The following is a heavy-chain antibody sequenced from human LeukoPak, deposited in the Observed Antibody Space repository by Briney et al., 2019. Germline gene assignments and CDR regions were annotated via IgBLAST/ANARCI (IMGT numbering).Heavy chain of an antibody. Sequence: GGSLRLSCVASGFTFNNYAMSWVRQAPGKGLHWVSAISGSGDSTFYADSVKGRFTISRDNSKNTLYLQMNSLRAEDTAVYYCANPKLVREYWGQGTLVTVSS. CDR2: ISGSGDST. D-gene: IGHD3-10*01. CDR3: ANPKLVREY. V-gene: IGHV3-23*01. J-gene: IGHJ4*02. CDR1: GFTFNNYA.